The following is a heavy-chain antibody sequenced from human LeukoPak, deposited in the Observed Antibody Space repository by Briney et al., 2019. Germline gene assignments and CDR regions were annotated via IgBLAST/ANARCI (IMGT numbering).Heavy chain of an antibody. D-gene: IGHD3-16*01. V-gene: IGHV1-2*02. CDR2: INPNSCGT. CDR3: GREGDSHMDV. J-gene: IGHJ6*03. CDR1: GYTFTGYY. Sequence: GASVKVSCKASGYTFTGYYMHWVRQAPGQGLEWMGWINPNSCGTNYAQKFQGRVTMTRDTSLIKAYMVLSRLRSDDTAVYYCGREGDSHMDVWGKGTTVTVSS.